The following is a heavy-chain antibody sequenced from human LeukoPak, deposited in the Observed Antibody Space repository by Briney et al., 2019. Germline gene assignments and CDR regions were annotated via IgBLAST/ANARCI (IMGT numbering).Heavy chain of an antibody. CDR2: IYYSGST. Sequence: PSETLSLTCTVSGGSISSYYWSWIRQPPGKGLERIGYIYYSGSTNYNPSLKSRVTISVDTSKNQFSLKLSSVTAADTAVYYCARASGAAAGPYFDYWGQGTLVTVSS. J-gene: IGHJ4*02. V-gene: IGHV4-59*01. D-gene: IGHD6-13*01. CDR3: ARASGAAAGPYFDY. CDR1: GGSISSYY.